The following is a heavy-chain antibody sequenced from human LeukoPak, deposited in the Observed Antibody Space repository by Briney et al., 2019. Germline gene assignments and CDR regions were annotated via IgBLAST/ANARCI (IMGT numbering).Heavy chain of an antibody. CDR1: GFNFNSYA. V-gene: IGHV3-23*01. J-gene: IGHJ4*02. CDR3: ASPPLPYYDFRSGFYFDY. Sequence: GGSLRLSCAASGFNFNSYAMSWVRQAPGKGLEWVSAISASGGSTYYADPVKGRFTISRDNSKNTLYLQMGSLRAEDTAVYFCASPPLPYYDFRSGFYFDYWGQGTLVTVSS. CDR2: ISASGGST. D-gene: IGHD3-3*01.